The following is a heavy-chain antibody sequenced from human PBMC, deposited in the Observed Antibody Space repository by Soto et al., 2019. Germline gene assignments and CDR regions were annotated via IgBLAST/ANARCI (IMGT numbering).Heavy chain of an antibody. CDR2: ISSDGNTK. CDR1: GFTFPNFA. CDR3: AKDHYFPRSGSPSPYYFDY. J-gene: IGHJ4*02. D-gene: IGHD3-10*01. V-gene: IGHV3-30*04. Sequence: QVYLVESGGGVVQPGKSLRLSCTVSGFTFPNFAMHWVRQAPGKGPEWVALISSDGNTKYYADSVKGRFTISRDNSKNTLYLQMSGLRIEDTAVFYCAKDHYFPRSGSPSPYYFDYWGQGTLVTVSS.